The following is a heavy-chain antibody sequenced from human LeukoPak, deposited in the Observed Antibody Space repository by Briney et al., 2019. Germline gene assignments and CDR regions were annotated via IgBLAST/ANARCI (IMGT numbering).Heavy chain of an antibody. J-gene: IGHJ5*02. Sequence: SETLSLTCTVSGGSVSSGSYYWSWIRQPPGKGLEWIGYIYYSGSTNYNPSLKSRVTISVDTSKNQFSLKLSSVTAADTAVYYCARESIAALSWFDPWGQGTLVTVSS. CDR3: ARESIAALSWFDP. V-gene: IGHV4-61*01. CDR1: GGSVSSGSYY. D-gene: IGHD6-6*01. CDR2: IYYSGST.